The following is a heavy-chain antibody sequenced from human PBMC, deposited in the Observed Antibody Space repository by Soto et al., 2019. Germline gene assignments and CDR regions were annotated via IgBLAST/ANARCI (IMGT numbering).Heavy chain of an antibody. D-gene: IGHD2-15*01. CDR1: GYTFTSYY. J-gene: IGHJ6*03. Sequence: QVQLVQSGAEVKKPGASMKVSCKASGYTFTSYYMHWVRQAPGQGLEWMGIIDPSGGSTSYAQKFQRRVTMTRDTSTSTVSMELGSLRSEDTAVYYCATSLGYCSGGSCYDGNGQKTYTYYQYEDVWGKWTAVTVSS. CDR2: IDPSGGST. CDR3: ATSLGYCSGGSCYDGNGQKTYTYYQYEDV. V-gene: IGHV1-46*03.